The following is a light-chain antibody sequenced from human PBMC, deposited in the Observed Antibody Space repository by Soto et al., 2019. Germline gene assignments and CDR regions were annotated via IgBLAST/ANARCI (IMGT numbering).Light chain of an antibody. V-gene: IGLV2-8*01. CDR3: SSYARSHVV. CDR2: EVT. Sequence: QSALTQPPSASGSPGQSVTISCTGTSSDVGGYNYVSWYQQHPGKAPKLMIYEVTKRPSGVPDRFSGSKSGNTASLTVSGLQAEDEANYYCSSYARSHVVFGGGTKLTVL. J-gene: IGLJ2*01. CDR1: SSDVGGYNY.